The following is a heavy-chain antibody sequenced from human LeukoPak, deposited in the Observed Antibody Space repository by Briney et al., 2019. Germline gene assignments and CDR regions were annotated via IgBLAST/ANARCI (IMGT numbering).Heavy chain of an antibody. CDR2: IYYSGST. Sequence: SETLSLTCTVSGGSISSGGYYWSWIRQHPGKGLEWIGYIYYSGSTYYNPSLKSRVTISVDTSKNQFSLKLSSVTAADTAVYYCARDCSGGSCKGTDAFDIWGQGTMVTVSS. CDR1: GGSISSGGYY. CDR3: ARDCSGGSCKGTDAFDI. D-gene: IGHD2-15*01. J-gene: IGHJ3*02. V-gene: IGHV4-31*03.